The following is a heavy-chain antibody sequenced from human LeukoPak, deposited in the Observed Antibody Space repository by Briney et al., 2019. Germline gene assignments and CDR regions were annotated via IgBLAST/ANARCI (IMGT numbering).Heavy chain of an antibody. D-gene: IGHD1-14*01. CDR1: GSFSDHS. V-gene: IGHV4-30-4*02. CDR2: IYYSGST. J-gene: IGHJ6*02. Sequence: SDTLSLTCAVYGSFSDHSWSWIRQPPGKGLEWIGYIYYSGSTYYNPSLKSRVTISVDTSKNQFSLKLSSVTAADTAVYYCAVTPNYYYYGMDVWGQGTTVTVSS. CDR3: AVTPNYYYYGMDV.